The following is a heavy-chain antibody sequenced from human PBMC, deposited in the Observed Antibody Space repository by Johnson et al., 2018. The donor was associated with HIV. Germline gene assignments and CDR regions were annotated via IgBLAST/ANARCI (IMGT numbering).Heavy chain of an antibody. CDR3: ARGNTWYSSYDALDI. J-gene: IGHJ3*02. CDR2: ISYDGSNK. V-gene: IGHV3-30*04. D-gene: IGHD6-13*01. CDR1: GFTFSSYA. Sequence: QVQLVESGGGVVQPGRSLRLSCAASGFTFSSYAMHWVRQAPGKGLEWVAVISYDGSNKYYADSVKGRFTISRDNSKNTLYLQMNSLRAEDTAVYYCARGNTWYSSYDALDIWGQGTMVTVSS.